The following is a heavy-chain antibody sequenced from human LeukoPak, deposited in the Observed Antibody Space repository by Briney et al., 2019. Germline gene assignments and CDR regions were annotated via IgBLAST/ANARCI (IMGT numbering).Heavy chain of an antibody. V-gene: IGHV4-59*08. CDR3: ARLSIAAAGSLDY. J-gene: IGHJ4*02. CDR1: GGSISSYY. D-gene: IGHD6-13*01. CDR2: IYYSGST. Sequence: PSETLSLTCIVSGGSISSYYWSRIRQPPGKGLEWIGYIYYSGSTNYNPSLKSRVTISVDTSKNQFSLKLSSVTAADTAVYYCARLSIAAAGSLDYWGQGTLVTVSS.